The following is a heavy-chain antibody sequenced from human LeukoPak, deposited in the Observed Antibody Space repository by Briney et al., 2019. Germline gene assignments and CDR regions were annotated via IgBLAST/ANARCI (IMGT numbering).Heavy chain of an antibody. CDR3: VRTFHYERGGPYRHFDC. D-gene: IGHD3-22*01. CDR2: IKDDGSST. V-gene: IGHV3-74*01. Sequence: GGSLRLSCAASGFSLSDYSMHWVRRAPGKGLVWVSHIKDDGSSTSYAEIVKGRFTISRDNANNALYLQMNSLRAEDTAVYCCVRTFHYERGGPYRHFDCWGQGTLVTVSA. J-gene: IGHJ4*02. CDR1: GFSLSDYS.